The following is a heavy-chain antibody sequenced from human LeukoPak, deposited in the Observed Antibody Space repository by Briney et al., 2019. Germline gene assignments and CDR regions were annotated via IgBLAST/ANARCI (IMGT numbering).Heavy chain of an antibody. CDR1: GFTFSSFS. Sequence: GGSLRLSCAASGFTFSSFSMNWVRQAPGKGLEWVSSISSSSSYIYYADSVKGRFTISRHNAKNSLYLQMNSLRAEDTAVYYCARDRGRRYYYDSSGYLDYWGQGTLVTVSS. CDR2: ISSSSSYI. D-gene: IGHD3-22*01. V-gene: IGHV3-21*01. CDR3: ARDRGRRYYYDSSGYLDY. J-gene: IGHJ4*02.